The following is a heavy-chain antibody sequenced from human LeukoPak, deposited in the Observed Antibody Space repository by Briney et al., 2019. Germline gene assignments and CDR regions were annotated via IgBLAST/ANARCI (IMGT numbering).Heavy chain of an antibody. CDR3: ARGSGGGN. V-gene: IGHV4-4*02. CDR2: ISLSGSP. J-gene: IGHJ4*02. Sequence: SETLSLTCADSGGSFSSYNWWTWVRQPPGKGLEWIGEISLSGSPSYNPSLKSPVTISVDKSKNQFSLKLSSVSAADTAVYYCARGSGGGNWGQGTLVTVSS. CDR1: GGSFSSYNW. D-gene: IGHD3-16*01.